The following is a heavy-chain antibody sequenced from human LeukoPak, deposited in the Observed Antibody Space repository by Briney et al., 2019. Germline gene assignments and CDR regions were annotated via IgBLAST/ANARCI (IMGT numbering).Heavy chain of an antibody. CDR2: INPNTGST. CDR3: ARGYYVSSGYYLDY. J-gene: IGHJ4*02. D-gene: IGHD3-22*01. CDR1: GYTFTGYY. V-gene: IGHV1-2*02. Sequence: VASVKVSYTASGYTFTGYYMHWVRQAPGQGLEWMGWINPNTGSTNYAQKFQGRVTMTRDTSISTAYMELSRLRSDDTAVYYCARGYYVSSGYYLDYWGQGTLVTVSS.